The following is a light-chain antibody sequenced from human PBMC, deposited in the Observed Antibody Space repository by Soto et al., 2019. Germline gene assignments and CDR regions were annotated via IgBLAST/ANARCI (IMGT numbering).Light chain of an antibody. J-gene: IGKJ1*01. Sequence: IQMTQSPSSLSASIVDRVTITFLSSQSISSYLNWYQQKPGKAPKLLIYAASSLQSGVPSRFSGSGSGTEFTLTISRLEPEDFAVYYCQQYNKWPPWTCGQGTKV. CDR2: AAS. V-gene: IGKV1-39*01. CDR1: QSISSY. CDR3: QQYNKWPPWT.